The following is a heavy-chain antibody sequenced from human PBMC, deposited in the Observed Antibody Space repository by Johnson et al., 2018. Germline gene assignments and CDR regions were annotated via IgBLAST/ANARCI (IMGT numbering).Heavy chain of an antibody. CDR3: AKKVYSTGPLWAFDM. CDR2: ISYEGSNK. Sequence: QVQLVQSGGGVVQPGRCVRLCCVSSGIPFRRYSVLWVRQAAVRGLEWVEVISYEGSNKFYADSVKGRFTIFRDNSKNTVYLQMKSLKTEDTALYYCAKKVYSTGPLWAFDMWGQGTKVTVSS. V-gene: IGHV3-30*18. J-gene: IGHJ3*02. CDR1: GIPFRRYS. D-gene: IGHD2-8*02.